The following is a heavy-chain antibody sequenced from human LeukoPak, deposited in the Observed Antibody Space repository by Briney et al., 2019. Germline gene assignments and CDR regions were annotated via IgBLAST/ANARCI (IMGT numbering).Heavy chain of an antibody. CDR3: VKGQRYYYGSGDWFDP. CDR1: GFTFSNYA. J-gene: IGHJ5*02. CDR2: ISSSGGST. Sequence: GGSLRLSCSASGFTFSNYAIHWVRQAPGRGLEYVSAISSSGGSTYYADSVKGRFTISRDNSKNTLYLQMSSLRAEDTAVYYCVKGQRYYYGSGDWFDPWGRGTLVTVSS. V-gene: IGHV3-64D*06. D-gene: IGHD3-10*01.